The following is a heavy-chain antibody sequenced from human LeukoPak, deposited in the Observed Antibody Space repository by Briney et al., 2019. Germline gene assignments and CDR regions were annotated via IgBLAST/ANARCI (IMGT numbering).Heavy chain of an antibody. CDR3: ARRSGNYLLSRYFDY. D-gene: IGHD3-22*01. J-gene: IGHJ4*02. CDR1: GFTFSSYE. CDR2: ISSSGSTI. Sequence: PGGSLRLSCAASGFTFSSYEMNWVRQAPGKGLEWVSYISSSGSTIYYADSVKGRFTISRDNAKNSLYLQMNRLRAEDTAVYYCARRSGNYLLSRYFDYWGQGVLVTVSS. V-gene: IGHV3-48*03.